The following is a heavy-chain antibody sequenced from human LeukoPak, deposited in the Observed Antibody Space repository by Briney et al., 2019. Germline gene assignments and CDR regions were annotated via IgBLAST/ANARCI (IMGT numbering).Heavy chain of an antibody. Sequence: PSETLSLTCAVYGGSFSGYCWSWIRQPPGKGLEWIGEINQSGGTNYNPSLKSRVTISLDTSKNQFSLVLSSVTAADTAVYYCARGDSMLLDYWGQGTLVTVSS. CDR3: ARGDSMLLDY. D-gene: IGHD2-8*01. CDR2: INQSGGT. CDR1: GGSFSGYC. J-gene: IGHJ4*02. V-gene: IGHV4-34*01.